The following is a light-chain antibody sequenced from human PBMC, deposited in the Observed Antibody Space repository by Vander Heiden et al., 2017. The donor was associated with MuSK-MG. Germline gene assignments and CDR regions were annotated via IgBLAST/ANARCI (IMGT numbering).Light chain of an antibody. J-gene: IGKJ4*01. CDR2: GAS. CDR3: QQDNNWPLT. Sequence: EIVMTQSPATLSVSLGEWATLSCRASQNVNSNLAWYQQKPGQAPRLVIYGASTRATGIPARFSGSGSGTEFTLTISSLQSEDFAVYSCQQDNNWPLTFGGGTKVEIK. V-gene: IGKV3-15*01. CDR1: QNVNSN.